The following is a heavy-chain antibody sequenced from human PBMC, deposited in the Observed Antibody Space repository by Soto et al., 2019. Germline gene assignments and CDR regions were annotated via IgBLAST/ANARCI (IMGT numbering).Heavy chain of an antibody. CDR3: ARDRPMITFGGACAN. CDR1: GFTFSSYA. D-gene: IGHD3-16*01. Sequence: GGSLRLSCAASGFTFSSYAMHWVRQAPGKGLEWVAVISYDGSNKYYADSVKGRFTISRDNSKNTLYLQMNSLRAEDTAVYYCARDRPMITFGGACANWGQGTLVTVSS. J-gene: IGHJ4*02. V-gene: IGHV3-30-3*01. CDR2: ISYDGSNK.